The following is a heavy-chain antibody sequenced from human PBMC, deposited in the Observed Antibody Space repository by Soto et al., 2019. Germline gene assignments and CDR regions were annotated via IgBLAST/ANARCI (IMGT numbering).Heavy chain of an antibody. CDR1: GFTFSNFG. CDR3: ARFWGPMASLVDDL. Sequence: QVHLVESGGGVVQPGRSLRLSCAASGFTFSNFGMLWVRQAPGKGLAWVAAITYTGSSKYYADSVKARFTISRDTSTNTLFLQKSSLRPEDTGMYYCARFWGPMASLVDDLWGQGTLVTVSS. V-gene: IGHV3-30*03. J-gene: IGHJ4*02. D-gene: IGHD3-16*01. CDR2: ITYTGSSK.